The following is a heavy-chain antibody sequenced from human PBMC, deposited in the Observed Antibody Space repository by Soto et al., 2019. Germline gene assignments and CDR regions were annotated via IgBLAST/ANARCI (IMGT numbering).Heavy chain of an antibody. CDR2: ISYDGSNT. Sequence: GSLRLSCAASGFMFSSYALHWVRQAPGKGLEWVAVISYDGSNTYYADSVRGRFTISRDNAKNTLYLQMNSLRAEDTAVYYCARDKRDLRFLEWSYYFDYWGQGTLVTVSS. CDR1: GFMFSSYA. J-gene: IGHJ4*02. D-gene: IGHD3-3*01. CDR3: ARDKRDLRFLEWSYYFDY. V-gene: IGHV3-30*04.